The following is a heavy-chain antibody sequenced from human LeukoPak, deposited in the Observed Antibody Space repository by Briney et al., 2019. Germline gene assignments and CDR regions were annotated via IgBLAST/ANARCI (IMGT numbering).Heavy chain of an antibody. CDR1: GFLVSSCG. CDR2: IWPNGNAK. Sequence: AGTLRLSCAVSGFLVSSCGMHWVRQAPGKGLEWVGVIWPNGNAKYYADSVRRGFIISKDNSKNTPYLHTAVLRAEYPVFYYCTKETGPYVIGYWGQGTLLTVSS. J-gene: IGHJ4*02. V-gene: IGHV3-33*03. D-gene: IGHD2/OR15-2a*01. CDR3: TKETGPYVIGY.